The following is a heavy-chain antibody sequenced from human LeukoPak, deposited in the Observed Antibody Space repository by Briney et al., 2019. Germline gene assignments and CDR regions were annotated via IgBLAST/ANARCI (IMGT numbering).Heavy chain of an antibody. CDR2: ISGSGGST. D-gene: IGHD4-23*01. CDR1: GFTFSSYA. CDR3: AKDPFWCGGNPTGKDY. Sequence: GGSLRLSCAASGFTFSSYAMSWVRQAPGKGLEWVSAISGSGGSTYYADSVKGRFTISRDNSKNTLYLQMNSLRAEDTAVYYCAKDPFWCGGNPTGKDYWGQGTLVTVSS. J-gene: IGHJ4*02. V-gene: IGHV3-23*01.